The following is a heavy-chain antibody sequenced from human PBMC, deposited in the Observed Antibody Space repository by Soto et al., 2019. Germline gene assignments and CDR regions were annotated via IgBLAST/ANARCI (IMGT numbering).Heavy chain of an antibody. CDR2: ISYDGSNK. V-gene: IGHV3-30*18. J-gene: IGHJ1*01. CDR3: AKGFGSSWYEAPEYFQH. D-gene: IGHD6-13*01. CDR1: GFTFSSYG. Sequence: GGSLRLSCAASGFTFSSYGMHWVRQAPGKGLEWVAVISYDGSNKYYADSVKGRFTISRDNSKNTLYLQMNSLRAEDTAVYYCAKGFGSSWYEAPEYFQHWGQGTLVTVSS.